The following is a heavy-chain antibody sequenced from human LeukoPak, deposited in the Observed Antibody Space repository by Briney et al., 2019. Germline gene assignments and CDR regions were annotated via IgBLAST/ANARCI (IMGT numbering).Heavy chain of an antibody. CDR1: GFTFSSYA. Sequence: GGSLRLSCAASGFTFSSYAMSWVRQAPGKGLEWVSGISGSSGSTFYADTVKGRFTISRDNSKNTLYLQMNSLRAEDTAVYYCAKGPTVAVAGGRFDYWGQGTLVTVSS. J-gene: IGHJ4*02. D-gene: IGHD6-19*01. V-gene: IGHV3-23*01. CDR2: ISGSSGST. CDR3: AKGPTVAVAGGRFDY.